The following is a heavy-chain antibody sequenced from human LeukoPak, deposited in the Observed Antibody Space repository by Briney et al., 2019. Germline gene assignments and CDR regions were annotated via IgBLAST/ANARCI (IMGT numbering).Heavy chain of an antibody. CDR1: GGSISSYY. V-gene: IGHV4-59*01. Sequence: PSETLSLTCTVSGGSISSYYWSWIRQPPGKGLEWIGYIYYSGSTNYNPSLKSRVTISVDTSKNQFSLKLSSVTAADTAVCYCARDAYYFDYWGQGTLVTVSS. J-gene: IGHJ4*02. CDR2: IYYSGST. CDR3: ARDAYYFDY.